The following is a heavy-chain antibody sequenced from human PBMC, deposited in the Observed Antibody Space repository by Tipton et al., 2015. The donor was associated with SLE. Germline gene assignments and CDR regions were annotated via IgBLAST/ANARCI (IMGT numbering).Heavy chain of an antibody. CDR2: ISAYNGNT. CDR1: GYTFTSYG. D-gene: IGHD2-15*01. CDR3: AIGGVVVVVAATRYFDY. V-gene: IGHV1-18*01. Sequence: QSGAEVKKPGASVKVSCKASGYTFTSYGISWVRQAPGQGLEWMGWISAYNGNTNYAQKLQGRVTMTTDTSTSTAYMELRSLRSDDTAVYYCAIGGVVVVVAATRYFDYWGQGTLVTVSS. J-gene: IGHJ4*02.